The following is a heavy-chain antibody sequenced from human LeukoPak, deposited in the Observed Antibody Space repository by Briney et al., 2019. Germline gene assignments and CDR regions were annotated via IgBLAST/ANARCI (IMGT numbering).Heavy chain of an antibody. D-gene: IGHD6-19*01. Sequence: GGSLRLSCAASGFTFSTYWMHWVRQAPGKGLVWVSTINANSGTRSYAASVRGRFTISRDNSKNTVYLQLNTLRAEDTAVYYCAKPISGGLAVTADWFDPWGQGTLVVVSS. CDR3: AKPISGGLAVTADWFDP. CDR1: GFTFSTYW. J-gene: IGHJ5*01. CDR2: INANSGTR. V-gene: IGHV3-74*03.